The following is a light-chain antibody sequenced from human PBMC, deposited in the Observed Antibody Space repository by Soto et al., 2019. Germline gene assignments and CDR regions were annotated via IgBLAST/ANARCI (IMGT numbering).Light chain of an antibody. CDR3: LQDYSYPRT. CDR2: AAS. Sequence: AIQMTQSPSSLSASVGDRVIITCRASQAIRKDLGWYQQKPGQAPKVLIYAASSLQSGVPSRFSGSGSGTDFTLTISNLQPEDFATYYCLQDYSYPRTFGQGTKVEI. J-gene: IGKJ1*01. CDR1: QAIRKD. V-gene: IGKV1-6*01.